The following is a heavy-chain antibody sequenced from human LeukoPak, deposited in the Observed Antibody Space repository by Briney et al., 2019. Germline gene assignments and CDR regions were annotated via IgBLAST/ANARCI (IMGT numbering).Heavy chain of an antibody. V-gene: IGHV3-11*06. CDR2: ISSSSSYT. D-gene: IGHD6-13*01. J-gene: IGHJ6*02. Sequence: GGSLGLSCAASGFTFSDYYMSWIRQAPGKGLEWVSYISSSSSYTNYADSVKGRFTISRDNAKNSLYLQMNSLRAEDTAVYYCARDLGIAAAGKGTYYYYYGMDVWGQGTTVTVSS. CDR1: GFTFSDYY. CDR3: ARDLGIAAAGKGTYYYYYGMDV.